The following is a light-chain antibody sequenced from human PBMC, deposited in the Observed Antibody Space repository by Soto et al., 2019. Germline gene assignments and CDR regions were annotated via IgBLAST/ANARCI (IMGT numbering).Light chain of an antibody. CDR3: QQYGSSPLT. Sequence: EIVLTQSPGTLSLXPGERATLSCRASQSVSSSYLAWYQQKPGQAPRLLIYGASSRATGIPDRFSGSGSGTDFTLTISRLEPEDFAVYYCQQYGSSPLTFGGGTKVEIK. J-gene: IGKJ4*01. V-gene: IGKV3-20*01. CDR2: GAS. CDR1: QSVSSSY.